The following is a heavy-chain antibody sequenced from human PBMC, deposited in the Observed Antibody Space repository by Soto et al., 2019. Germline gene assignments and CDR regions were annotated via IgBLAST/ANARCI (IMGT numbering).Heavy chain of an antibody. CDR2: INHSGST. CDR3: ARGIEGGYYYYMDV. CDR1: GGSFSGYY. Sequence: QVQLQQWGAGLLKPSETLSLTCAVYGGSFSGYYWSWIRQPPGKGLEWIGEINHSGSTNYNPSLKRRVTISVDTSKNQFALKLSSVTAADTAVYYCARGIEGGYYYYMDVWGKGTTVTVSS. J-gene: IGHJ6*03. V-gene: IGHV4-34*01.